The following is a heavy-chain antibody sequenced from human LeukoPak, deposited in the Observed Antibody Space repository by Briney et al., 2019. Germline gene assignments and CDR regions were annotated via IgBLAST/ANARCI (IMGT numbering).Heavy chain of an antibody. D-gene: IGHD2-15*01. CDR3: ARRYCSGGSCYLDY. CDR1: GFAFSSYA. CDR2: ISYDGGNQ. V-gene: IGHV3-30-3*01. J-gene: IGHJ4*02. Sequence: QPGRSQRLSCEGAGFAFSSYAMNWVRQAPGKGLEWVALISYDGGNQYYADSVKGRFTISRDNAKNTLYLQMNSLRAEDTAVYYCARRYCSGGSCYLDYWGQGTLVTVSP.